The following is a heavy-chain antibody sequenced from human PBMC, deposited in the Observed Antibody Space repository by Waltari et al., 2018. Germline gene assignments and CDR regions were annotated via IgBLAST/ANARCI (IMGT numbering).Heavy chain of an antibody. Sequence: QVQLQESGPGLVKPSETLSLTCTVSGGSISSYYWSWIRQPAGKGLEWIGRIYTSGSTNYNPSLKSRVTMSVDTSKNQFSLKLSSVTAADTAVYYCATAYCGGDCYKSVLPVWFDPWGQGTLVTVSS. CDR2: IYTSGST. J-gene: IGHJ5*02. V-gene: IGHV4-4*07. CDR1: GGSISSYY. CDR3: ATAYCGGDCYKSVLPVWFDP. D-gene: IGHD2-21*01.